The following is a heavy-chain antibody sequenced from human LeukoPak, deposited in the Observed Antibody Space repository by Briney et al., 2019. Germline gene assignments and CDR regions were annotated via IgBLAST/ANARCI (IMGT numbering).Heavy chain of an antibody. CDR3: ARVLAIAAAGTSPPTY. J-gene: IGHJ4*02. Sequence: GASVKVSCKVSGYTLTELSMHRVRQAPGKGLEWMGGFDPEDGETIYAQKFQGRVTMTEDTSTDTAYMELSSLRSEDTAVYYCARVLAIAAAGTSPPTYWGQGTLVTVSS. CDR1: GYTLTELS. D-gene: IGHD6-13*01. V-gene: IGHV1-24*01. CDR2: FDPEDGET.